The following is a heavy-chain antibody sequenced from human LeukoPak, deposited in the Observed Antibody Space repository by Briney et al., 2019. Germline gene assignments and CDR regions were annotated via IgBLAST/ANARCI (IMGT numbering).Heavy chain of an antibody. D-gene: IGHD3-10*01. CDR2: ISYDGRDQ. CDR3: ARIGLGVSFGSGFDY. J-gene: IGHJ4*02. CDR1: GFSLRGYA. Sequence: GGSLRLPCVASGFSLRGYAMHWVRQAPGKGGLEWVTMISYDGRDQYYADSVKGRFTISRDDSKNTLFLQMNSLRVEDTAMYHCARIGLGVSFGSGFDYWGQGTLVTVSS. V-gene: IGHV3-30-3*01.